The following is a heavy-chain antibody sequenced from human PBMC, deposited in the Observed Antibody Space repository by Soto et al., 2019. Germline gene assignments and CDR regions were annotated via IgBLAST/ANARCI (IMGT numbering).Heavy chain of an antibody. D-gene: IGHD3-3*01. V-gene: IGHV3-30*18. CDR3: ANTYYDFWSGLDY. Sequence: QVQLVESGGGVVQPGRSLRLSCAASGFTFSSYGMHWVRQAPGTGLEWVAVISYDGSNKYYADSVKGRFTISRDNSKNTLYLQMNSLRAEDTAVYYCANTYYDFWSGLDYWGQGTLVTVSA. CDR1: GFTFSSYG. CDR2: ISYDGSNK. J-gene: IGHJ4*02.